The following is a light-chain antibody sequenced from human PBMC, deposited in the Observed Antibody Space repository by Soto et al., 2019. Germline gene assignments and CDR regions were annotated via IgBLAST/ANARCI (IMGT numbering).Light chain of an antibody. CDR1: QSVNIY. CDR2: GAS. V-gene: IGKV3D-15*01. Sequence: EIVMTQSPATLSVSPGERATLSCSASQSVNIYLAWYQQKPGQAPRLLIFGASSRATGIPARFSGSGSGTEFTLTIRSLQSEDFAVYFCQQYDDWLRLTFGGGTKVEIK. J-gene: IGKJ4*01. CDR3: QQYDDWLRLT.